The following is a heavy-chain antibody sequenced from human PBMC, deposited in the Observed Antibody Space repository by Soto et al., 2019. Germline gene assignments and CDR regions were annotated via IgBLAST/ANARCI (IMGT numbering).Heavy chain of an antibody. V-gene: IGHV3-30*18. J-gene: IGHJ4*02. CDR2: ISYDGSNK. CDR3: AKDQGFGGTIYYFDY. Sequence: HPGGSLRLSCAASGFTFSSYGMHWVRQAPGKGLEWVAVISYDGSNKYYADSVKGRFTISRDNSKNTLYLQMNSLRAEDTAVYYCAKDQGFGGTIYYFDYWGQGTLVTVSS. D-gene: IGHD2-15*01. CDR1: GFTFSSYG.